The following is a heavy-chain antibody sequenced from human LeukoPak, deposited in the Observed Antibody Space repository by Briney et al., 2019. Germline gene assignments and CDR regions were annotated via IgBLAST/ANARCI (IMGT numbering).Heavy chain of an antibody. CDR3: ARRDIVVVPAAIFGAFDI. D-gene: IGHD2-2*02. Sequence: GGSLRLSCAASGFTFDDYAMHWVRQVPGKGLEWVSGISWNSGSIGYVDSVKGRFTISRDNAKNSLYLQMNSLRAEDTALYYCARRDIVVVPAAIFGAFDIWGQGTMVTVSS. J-gene: IGHJ3*02. CDR2: ISWNSGSI. V-gene: IGHV3-9*01. CDR1: GFTFDDYA.